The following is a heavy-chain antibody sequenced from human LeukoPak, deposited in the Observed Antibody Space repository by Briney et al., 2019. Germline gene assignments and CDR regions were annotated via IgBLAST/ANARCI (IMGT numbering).Heavy chain of an antibody. CDR2: IYTSGST. CDR1: GGSISSGSYY. D-gene: IGHD5-24*01. V-gene: IGHV4-61*02. Sequence: SQTLSLTCTVSGGSISSGSYYWSWIRQPAGKGLEWIGRIYTSGSTNYNPSLKSRVTISVDTSKNQFSLKLRSVTAADTAVYYCARHLGMAGWYFDLWGRGTLVTVSS. J-gene: IGHJ2*01. CDR3: ARHLGMAGWYFDL.